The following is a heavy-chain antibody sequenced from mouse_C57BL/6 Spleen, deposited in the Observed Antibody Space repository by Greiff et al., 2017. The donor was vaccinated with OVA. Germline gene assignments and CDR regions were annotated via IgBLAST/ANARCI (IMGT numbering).Heavy chain of an antibody. V-gene: IGHV1-55*01. Sequence: VQLQQPGAELVKPGASVKMSCKASGYTFTSYWITWVKQRPGQGLEWIGDIYPGSGSTNYNEKFKSKATLTVDTSSSTAYMQLSRLTSEDSAVYYCARRGHLLLRAENAMEYRGQGNSVTVSS. CDR3: ARRGHLLLRAENAMEY. CDR2: IYPGSGST. J-gene: IGHJ4*01. CDR1: GYTFTSYW. D-gene: IGHD1-1*01.